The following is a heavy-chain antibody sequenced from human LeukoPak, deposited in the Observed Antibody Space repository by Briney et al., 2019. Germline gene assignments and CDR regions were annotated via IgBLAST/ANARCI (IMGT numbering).Heavy chain of an antibody. D-gene: IGHD6-13*01. CDR1: GYTFTGYY. Sequence: ASVKVSCKASGYTFTGYYMHWVRQAPGQGLEWMGWINPNSGGTNYAQKFQGGVTMTRDTSISTAYMELSRLRSDDTAVYYCAITGYSSSWYYFDYWGQGTLVTVSS. V-gene: IGHV1-2*02. CDR2: INPNSGGT. J-gene: IGHJ4*02. CDR3: AITGYSSSWYYFDY.